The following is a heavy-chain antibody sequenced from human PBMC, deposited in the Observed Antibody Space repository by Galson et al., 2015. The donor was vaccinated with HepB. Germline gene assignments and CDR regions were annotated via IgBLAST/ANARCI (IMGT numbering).Heavy chain of an antibody. CDR1: GFTFSSYA. CDR3: ARDYSTMIVVGQNY. V-gene: IGHV3-30-3*01. D-gene: IGHD3-22*01. Sequence: SLRLSCAASGFTFSSYAMHWVRQAPGKGLEWVAVISYDGSNKYYADSVKGRFTISRDNSKSTLYLQMNSLRAEDTAVYYCARDYSTMIVVGQNYWGQGTLVTVSS. CDR2: ISYDGSNK. J-gene: IGHJ4*02.